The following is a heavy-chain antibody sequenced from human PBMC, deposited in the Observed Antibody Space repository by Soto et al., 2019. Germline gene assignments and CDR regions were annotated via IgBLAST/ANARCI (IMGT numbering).Heavy chain of an antibody. CDR2: IIPIFGTA. V-gene: IGHV1-69*13. Sequence: SVKVSCKDSGGTFSSYAISWVRQAPGQGLEWVGGIIPIFGTANYAQKFQGRVTITADESTSTAYMELSSLRSEDTAVYYCASLYYDSSGYYYFDYWGQGTLVTVSS. CDR3: ASLYYDSSGYYYFDY. J-gene: IGHJ4*02. D-gene: IGHD3-22*01. CDR1: GGTFSSYA.